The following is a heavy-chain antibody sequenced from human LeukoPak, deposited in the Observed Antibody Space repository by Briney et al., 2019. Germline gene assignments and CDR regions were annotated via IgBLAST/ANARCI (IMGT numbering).Heavy chain of an antibody. CDR1: GYRFTTYW. CDR3: ARSGGNYYSI. V-gene: IGHV5-51*01. J-gene: IGHJ3*02. D-gene: IGHD1-26*01. Sequence: GESLKSSCKGSGYRFTTYWIGWVRQMPGKGLEWMGIIYPGDSDTIYSPSFQGQVTISADKSTSTANLQWSSLKASDTAMYYCARSGGNYYSIWGQGTMVTVSS. CDR2: IYPGDSDT.